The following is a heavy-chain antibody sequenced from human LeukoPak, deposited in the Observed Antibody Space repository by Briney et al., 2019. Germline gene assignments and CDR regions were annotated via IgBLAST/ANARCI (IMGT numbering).Heavy chain of an antibody. CDR3: ARDHCTSSGCYEYYYYGVDV. Sequence: GASVKVSCKASGYTFTDYYIQWVRKAPGQGLEWMGWINPNSGGTNSAQKFQGRVSMNRDTSVSTADMELSRLRSDDTAVYYCARDHCTSSGCYEYYYYGVDVWGQGTTVTVSS. CDR2: INPNSGGT. CDR1: GYTFTDYY. V-gene: IGHV1-2*02. J-gene: IGHJ6*02. D-gene: IGHD2-2*01.